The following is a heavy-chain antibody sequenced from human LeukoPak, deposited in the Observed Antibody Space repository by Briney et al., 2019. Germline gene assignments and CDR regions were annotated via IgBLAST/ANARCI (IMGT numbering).Heavy chain of an antibody. Sequence: SETLSLTCAVSGFSISSNNWWGWIRPPPGKGLEWIGYIYYDGNTYYNPSLKSRVAMSVDTSKNQFSLKLSSVTAVDTAVYYCAKKVAGVGYFDPWGQGTLVTVSS. CDR2: IYYDGNT. J-gene: IGHJ5*02. D-gene: IGHD3-3*01. CDR1: GFSISSNNW. CDR3: AKKVAGVGYFDP. V-gene: IGHV4-28*01.